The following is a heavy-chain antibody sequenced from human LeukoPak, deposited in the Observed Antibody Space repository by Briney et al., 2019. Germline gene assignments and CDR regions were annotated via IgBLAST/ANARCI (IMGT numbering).Heavy chain of an antibody. CDR1: GFTFSSYG. CDR2: IRYDGSNK. CDR3: AKTYYDFWSSYYPFDP. V-gene: IGHV3-30*02. D-gene: IGHD3-3*01. J-gene: IGHJ5*02. Sequence: PGGSLRLSCAASGFTFSSYGMHWVRQAPGKGLEWVAFIRYDGSNKYYAESVKGRFTISRDNSKNTLCLQMNSLRAEDTAVYYCAKTYYDFWSSYYPFDPWGQGTLVTVSS.